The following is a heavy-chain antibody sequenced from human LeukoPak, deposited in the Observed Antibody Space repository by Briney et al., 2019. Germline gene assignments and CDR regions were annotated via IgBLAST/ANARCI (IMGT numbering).Heavy chain of an antibody. CDR3: AKDSGWYTYYYYYMDV. V-gene: IGHV3-30*02. CDR1: GFTFRTYW. CDR2: IRYDGSNK. D-gene: IGHD2-15*01. J-gene: IGHJ6*03. Sequence: GSLRLSCAASGFTFRTYWMSWVRQAPGKGLEWVAFIRYDGSNKYYADSVKGRFTISRDNSKNTLYLQMNSLRAEDTAVYYCAKDSGWYTYYYYYMDVWGKGTTVTVSS.